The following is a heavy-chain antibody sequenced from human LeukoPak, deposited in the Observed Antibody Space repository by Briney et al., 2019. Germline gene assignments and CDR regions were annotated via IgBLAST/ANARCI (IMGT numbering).Heavy chain of an antibody. V-gene: IGHV1-2*02. CDR2: INPNSGGT. J-gene: IGHJ4*02. D-gene: IGHD1-26*01. CDR3: ARAGIVGAIHFDY. Sequence: ASVKVSCKASGYTFTSYGISWVRQAPGQGLEWMGWINPNSGGTNYAQKFQGRVTMTRDTSISTAYMELSRLRSDDTAVYYCARAGIVGAIHFDYWGQGTLVTVSS. CDR1: GYTFTSYG.